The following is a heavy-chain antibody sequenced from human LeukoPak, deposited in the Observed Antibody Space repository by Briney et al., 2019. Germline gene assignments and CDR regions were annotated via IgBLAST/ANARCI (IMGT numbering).Heavy chain of an antibody. J-gene: IGHJ4*02. D-gene: IGHD5-24*01. CDR2: IKWNGGST. CDR3: ARDRYGDGFAHFDY. Sequence: GGSLRLSCAASGFTFDDFSMSWVRQAPGKGLEWVSGIKWNGGSTGYADSVKGRFTISRDNAKNSLYLQMNSLRAEDTALYYCARDRYGDGFAHFDYWGQGALVTVSS. V-gene: IGHV3-20*04. CDR1: GFTFDDFS.